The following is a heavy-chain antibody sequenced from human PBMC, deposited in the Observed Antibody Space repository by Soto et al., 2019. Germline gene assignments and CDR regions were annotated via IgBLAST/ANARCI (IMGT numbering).Heavy chain of an antibody. J-gene: IGHJ5*02. Sequence: QVQLVESGGGVVQPGRSLRLSCAASGFTFSSYAMHWVRQAPGKGLEWVALISYHGTSIYYAESVKGRFTISRDNSKNTLYLQMNSLRTEDTAVYYCARGEVMGSDSIDWFDPLGQGTLVTVSS. V-gene: IGHV3-30-3*01. CDR2: ISYHGTSI. CDR3: ARGEVMGSDSIDWFDP. CDR1: GFTFSSYA. D-gene: IGHD3-3*01.